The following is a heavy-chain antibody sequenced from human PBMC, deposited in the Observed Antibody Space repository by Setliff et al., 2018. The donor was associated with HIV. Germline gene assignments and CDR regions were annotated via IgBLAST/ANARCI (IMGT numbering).Heavy chain of an antibody. J-gene: IGHJ3*02. CDR1: GFTFSDYY. Sequence: GGSLRLSCAASGFTFSDYYMSWIRQAPGKGLEWVSYISYSGSTIYYADSVKGRFTISRDNAKNSLYLQMNSLRAEDTAVYYCARGFVLRFLEWSMPDAFDIWGQGTMVTVSS. CDR2: ISYSGSTI. V-gene: IGHV3-11*04. CDR3: ARGFVLRFLEWSMPDAFDI. D-gene: IGHD3-3*01.